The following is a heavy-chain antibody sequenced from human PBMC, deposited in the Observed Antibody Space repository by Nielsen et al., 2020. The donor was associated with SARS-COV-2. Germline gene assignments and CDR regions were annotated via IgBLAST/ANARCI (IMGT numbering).Heavy chain of an antibody. V-gene: IGHV3-11*04. CDR3: ARGIAVADFDY. CDR2: ISSSGSTI. Sequence: GESLKISCAASGFTFSDYYMSWIRQAPGKGLEWVSYISSSGSTIYYADSVKGRFTISRDNAKNSLYLQMNSLRAEDTAVYYCARGIAVADFDYWGQGTLVTVSS. CDR1: GFTFSDYY. D-gene: IGHD6-19*01. J-gene: IGHJ4*02.